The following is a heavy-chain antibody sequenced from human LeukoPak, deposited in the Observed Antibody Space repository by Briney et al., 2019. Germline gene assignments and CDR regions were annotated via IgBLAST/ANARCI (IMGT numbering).Heavy chain of an antibody. CDR1: GSTFSSYV. CDR2: ISYDGSNK. V-gene: IGHV3-30-3*01. D-gene: IGHD6-19*01. Sequence: PGGSLRLSCAASGSTFSSYVIHWVRQAPGKGLEWVAVISYDGSNKHYADSVKGRFTISRDNSKNTLYLQMNSLRAEDTAVYYCARELYSSDNYGMDVWGQGTTVTVSS. CDR3: ARELYSSDNYGMDV. J-gene: IGHJ6*02.